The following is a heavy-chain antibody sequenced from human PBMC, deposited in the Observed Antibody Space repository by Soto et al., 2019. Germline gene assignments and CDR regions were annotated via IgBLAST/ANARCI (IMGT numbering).Heavy chain of an antibody. V-gene: IGHV4-34*01. CDR1: GGSFSGYY. CDR2: INHSGST. CDR3: ARGLRAAAYDY. Sequence: PSETLSLTCAVYGGSFSGYYWSWIRQPPGKGLEWIGEINHSGSTNYNPSLKSRVTISVDTSKNQFSLKLSSVTAADTAVYYCARGLRAAAYDYWGQGTLVTVSS. D-gene: IGHD6-13*01. J-gene: IGHJ4*02.